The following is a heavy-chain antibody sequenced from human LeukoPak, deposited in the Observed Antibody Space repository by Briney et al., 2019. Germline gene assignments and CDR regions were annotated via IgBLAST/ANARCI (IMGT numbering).Heavy chain of an antibody. V-gene: IGHV3-20*04. Sequence: GRSLRLSCAASGFTFDDYGMSWVRQAPGKGLEWVSGINWNGGSTGYADSVKGRFTISRDNAKNSLYLQMNSLRAEDTALYYCARAGGDYYGSGSYQSWFDPWGQGTLVTVSS. CDR2: INWNGGST. CDR1: GFTFDDYG. D-gene: IGHD3-10*01. J-gene: IGHJ5*02. CDR3: ARAGGDYYGSGSYQSWFDP.